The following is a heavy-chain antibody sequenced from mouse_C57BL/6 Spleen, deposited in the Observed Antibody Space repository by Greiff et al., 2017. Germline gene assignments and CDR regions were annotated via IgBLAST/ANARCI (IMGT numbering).Heavy chain of an antibody. J-gene: IGHJ1*03. CDR1: GYTFTGYW. CDR3: ARRVFLREDWYFDV. CDR2: IFPGSGST. D-gene: IGHD1-1*01. V-gene: IGHV1-9*01. Sequence: QVQLQQSGAELMKPGASVKLSCKASGYTFTGYWIAWVQQRPGHGLEWIGEIFPGSGSTNYNEKFKGKATLTADTSSNTAYMQLSSLTTEDSAIDYCARRVFLREDWYFDVWGTGTTVTVSS.